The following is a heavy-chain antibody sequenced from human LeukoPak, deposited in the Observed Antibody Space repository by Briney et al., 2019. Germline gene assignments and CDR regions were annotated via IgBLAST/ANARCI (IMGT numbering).Heavy chain of an antibody. CDR1: GFTFSNSW. J-gene: IGHJ6*02. CDR2: IKGDGNQK. D-gene: IGHD6-19*01. Sequence: GGSLRLSCAASGFTFSNSWMNWVRQAPGKGLEWLANIKGDGNQKNYMDSVMGRFVISRDNAKNLLYLQMNSLKAEDTAVYYCATALEGSNGGWYGIYYYYGMDVWGQGTTVTVSS. V-gene: IGHV3-7*03. CDR3: ATALEGSNGGWYGIYYYYGMDV.